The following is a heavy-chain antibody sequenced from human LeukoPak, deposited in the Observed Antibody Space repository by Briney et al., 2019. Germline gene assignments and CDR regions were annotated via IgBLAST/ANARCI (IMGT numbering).Heavy chain of an antibody. CDR1: GFTFSSYW. D-gene: IGHD2-2*01. CDR3: AREGSSYQLLNSRDAFDI. CDR2: INTDGSST. J-gene: IGHJ3*02. Sequence: GGSLRLSCAASGFTFSSYWMHWVRQAPGKGLVWVSRINTDGSSTSYADSVRGRFTISRDNAKNTLYLQMNSLRAEDTAVYYCAREGSSYQLLNSRDAFDIWGQGTMVTVSS. V-gene: IGHV3-74*01.